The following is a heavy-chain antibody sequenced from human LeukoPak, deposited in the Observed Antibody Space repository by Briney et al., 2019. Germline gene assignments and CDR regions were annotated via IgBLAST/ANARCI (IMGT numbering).Heavy chain of an antibody. D-gene: IGHD3-3*01. CDR1: GGSFSGYY. Sequence: PETLSLTCAVYGGSFSGYYWSWIRQPPGKGLEWIGEINHSGSTNYNPSLKSRVTISVDTSKNQFSLKLSSVTAADTAVYYCARSRSGLGLRFLEWSQYYFDYWGQGTLVTVSS. CDR2: INHSGST. J-gene: IGHJ4*02. V-gene: IGHV4-34*01. CDR3: ARSRSGLGLRFLEWSQYYFDY.